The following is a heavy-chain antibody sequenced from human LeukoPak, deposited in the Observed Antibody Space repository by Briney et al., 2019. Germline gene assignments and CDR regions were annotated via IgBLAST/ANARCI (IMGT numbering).Heavy chain of an antibody. CDR3: ARERMMRAYFQH. Sequence: PSETLSLTCAVYGGSFSGYYWSWIRQPPGKGLEWNGEINHSGSTNYNPSLKSRVTISVDTSKNQFSLKLSSLTAADTAVYCCARERMMRAYFQHWGQGTLVTVSS. V-gene: IGHV4-34*01. CDR1: GGSFSGYY. CDR2: INHSGST. J-gene: IGHJ1*01. D-gene: IGHD2-15*01.